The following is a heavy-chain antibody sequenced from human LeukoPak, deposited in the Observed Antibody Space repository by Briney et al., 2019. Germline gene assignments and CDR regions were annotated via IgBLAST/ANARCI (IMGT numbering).Heavy chain of an antibody. CDR2: IYYSGST. J-gene: IGHJ4*02. CDR1: GGSISSYY. D-gene: IGHD6-13*01. V-gene: IGHV4-59*01. CDR3: ARDISSSWIFDY. Sequence: SETLSLTCAVSGGSISSYYWSWIRQPPGKGLEWIGYIYYSGSTNYNPSLKSRVTISVDTSKNQFSLKLSSVTAADTAVYYCARDISSSWIFDYWGQGTLVTVSS.